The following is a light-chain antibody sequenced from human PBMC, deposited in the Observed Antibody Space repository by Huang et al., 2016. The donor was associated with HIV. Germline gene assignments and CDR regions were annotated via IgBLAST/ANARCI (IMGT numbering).Light chain of an antibody. V-gene: IGKV3-11*01. J-gene: IGKJ4*01. CDR2: DTS. CDR3: QQRSSGVT. CDR1: QRVGNY. Sequence: IVLTQSPATLSWYPGERVTLSCRASQRVGNYIAWYQQHPGQSPRLLIYDTSNRATGTPVRFSGSGSGTDFLLTISNLESEDFALYYCQQRSSGVTFGGGTKVQVK.